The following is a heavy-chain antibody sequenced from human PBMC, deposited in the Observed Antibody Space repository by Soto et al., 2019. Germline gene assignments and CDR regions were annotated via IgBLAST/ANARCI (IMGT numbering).Heavy chain of an antibody. Sequence: ASVKVSCKASGYTFTSYGISWVRQAPGQGLEWMGWISAYNGNTNYAQKLQGRVTMTTDTSTSTAYMELRSLRSDDTAVYYCARVRAYNSSWQTVNWFDPWGQGTLVSVSS. CDR3: ARVRAYNSSWQTVNWFDP. V-gene: IGHV1-18*01. J-gene: IGHJ5*02. CDR2: ISAYNGNT. D-gene: IGHD6-13*01. CDR1: GYTFTSYG.